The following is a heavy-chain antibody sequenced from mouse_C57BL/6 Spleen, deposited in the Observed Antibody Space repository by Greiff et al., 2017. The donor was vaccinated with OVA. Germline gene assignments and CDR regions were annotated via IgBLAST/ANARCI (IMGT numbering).Heavy chain of an antibody. J-gene: IGHJ2*01. CDR1: GFTFTDYN. CDR2: INPNNGGT. D-gene: IGHD2-3*01. Sequence: VQLQQSGPELVKPGASVKMSCKASGFTFTDYNMHWVKQSHGKSLEWVGYINPNNGGTSYNQKFKGKATLTVNKSSSTAYMELRSLTSEDSAVYYYAREGDGYPYYFDYWGQGTTLTVSS. V-gene: IGHV1-22*01. CDR3: AREGDGYPYYFDY.